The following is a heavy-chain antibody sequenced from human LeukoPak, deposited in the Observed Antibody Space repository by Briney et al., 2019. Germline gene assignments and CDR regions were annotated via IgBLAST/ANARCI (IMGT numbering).Heavy chain of an antibody. CDR2: ISWNSGSI. CDR3: AKGPTYLGSEFDY. V-gene: IGHV3-9*01. D-gene: IGHD2-21*01. CDR1: GFTFDDYA. J-gene: IGHJ4*02. Sequence: GRSLRLSCAASGFTFDDYAMHWVRQAPGEGLEWVSGISWNSGSIGYADSVKGRFTISRDNAKNSLYLQMNSLRAEDTALYYCAKGPTYLGSEFDYWGQGTLVTVSS.